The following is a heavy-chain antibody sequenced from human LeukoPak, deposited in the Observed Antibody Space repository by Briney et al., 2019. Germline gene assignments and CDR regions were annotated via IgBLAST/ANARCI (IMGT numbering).Heavy chain of an antibody. CDR3: ARAVVGPTYRGIVFVI. CDR1: GYIFPVYD. V-gene: IGHV1-2*02. D-gene: IGHD1-26*01. CDR2: INPNSGGT. Sequence: ASVKVSCKASGYIFPVYDVHWVRQAPGQGLEWMGWINPNSGGTKYAQKFHGRLTMTRDTSIRTAYMELSRLRYDDTAVYYCARAVVGPTYRGIVFVIWGHGTMVTVS. J-gene: IGHJ3*02.